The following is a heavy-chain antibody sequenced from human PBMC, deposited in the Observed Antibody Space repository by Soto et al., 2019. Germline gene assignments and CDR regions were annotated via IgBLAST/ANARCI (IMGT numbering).Heavy chain of an antibody. CDR3: ARQLPVGATSWFDP. V-gene: IGHV4-39*01. J-gene: IGHJ5*02. D-gene: IGHD1-26*01. Sequence: PSETLSLTCSVSGGSINSDDSFWGWVRQSPGKGLEWIGSLYYVGSTFYNPSLKSRVTISLDTSKNQFSLRLTSVTAADTAIYYCARQLPVGATSWFDPWGQGTLVTVSS. CDR1: GGSINSDDSF. CDR2: LYYVGST.